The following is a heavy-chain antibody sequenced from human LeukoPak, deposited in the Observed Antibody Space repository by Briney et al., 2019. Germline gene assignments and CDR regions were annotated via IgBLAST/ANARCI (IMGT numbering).Heavy chain of an antibody. J-gene: IGHJ5*01. CDR2: VNPNSGDT. Sequence: GASVKVSCKASGYTFTDYAMSWVRQAPGQGLEWMGCVNPNSGDTNYAQKFQGSVTMTRDTSISTVYMELSRLRSDDTAVYYCARASGSYWWFDSWGQGTLVTVSS. V-gene: IGHV1-2*02. CDR1: GYTFTDYA. CDR3: ARASGSYWWFDS. D-gene: IGHD1-26*01.